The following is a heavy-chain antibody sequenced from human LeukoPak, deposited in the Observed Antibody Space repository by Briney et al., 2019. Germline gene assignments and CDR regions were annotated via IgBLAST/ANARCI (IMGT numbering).Heavy chain of an antibody. V-gene: IGHV3-15*07. J-gene: IGHJ4*02. CDR3: TTDRKVRAIPYDY. Sequence: GGSLRLSCGVSGLTFSDAWMNWVRQAPGKGLEWVGRIESKAGGGSIYYATPVKGRFIISRDDSKNILYVQMNSLKTEDTAVYYCTTDRKVRAIPYDYWGQGALVTVSS. CDR2: IESKAGGGSI. CDR1: GLTFSDAW. D-gene: IGHD1-14*01.